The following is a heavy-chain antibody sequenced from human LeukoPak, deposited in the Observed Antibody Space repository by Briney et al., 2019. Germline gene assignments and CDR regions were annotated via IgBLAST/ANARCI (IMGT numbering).Heavy chain of an antibody. CDR1: GGSISSYY. Sequence: SETLSLTCTVSGGSISSYYWSWIRQPPGKGLEWIGHIYYSGSTNYNPSLKSRVTISVDTSKNQFSLKLSSVTAADTAVYYCARGYIRGAAAFWGQGTLVTVSS. J-gene: IGHJ4*02. D-gene: IGHD6-13*01. V-gene: IGHV4-59*01. CDR3: ARGYIRGAAAF. CDR2: IYYSGST.